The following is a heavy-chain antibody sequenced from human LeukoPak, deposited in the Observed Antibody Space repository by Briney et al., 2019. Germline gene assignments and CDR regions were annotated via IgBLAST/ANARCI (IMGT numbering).Heavy chain of an antibody. Sequence: GGSLRLSCTTSKFNFNSYGMTWVRQAPGRGLEWVSSISGSGGSTQYAASVKGRLTISRDNSKNTLYLQMNNLRAEDTAVYYCAKDSSGYPGGDAFEIWGQGTMVTVSS. V-gene: IGHV3-23*01. CDR1: KFNFNSYG. D-gene: IGHD3-22*01. CDR3: AKDSSGYPGGDAFEI. CDR2: ISGSGGST. J-gene: IGHJ3*02.